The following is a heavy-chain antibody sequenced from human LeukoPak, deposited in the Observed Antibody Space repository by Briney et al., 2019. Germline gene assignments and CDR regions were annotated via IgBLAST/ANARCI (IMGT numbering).Heavy chain of an antibody. J-gene: IGHJ6*03. CDR3: ARKFTILGYMDV. CDR2: IIPIFGTA. CDR1: GGTFSSYA. D-gene: IGHD3-3*01. V-gene: IGHV1-69*13. Sequence: VASVKVSCKASGGTFSSYAISWVRQAPGQGLEWMGGIIPIFGTANYAQKFQGRVTITADESTSTAYMELSSLRSEDTAVYYCARKFTILGYMDVWGKGTTVTVSS.